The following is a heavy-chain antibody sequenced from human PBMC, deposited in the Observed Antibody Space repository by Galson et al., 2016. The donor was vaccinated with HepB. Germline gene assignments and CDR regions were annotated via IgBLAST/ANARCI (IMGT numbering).Heavy chain of an antibody. CDR1: GFTFSIYD. V-gene: IGHV3-30*03. Sequence: SLRLSCAASGFTFSIYDIHWVRQAPGKGLEWVALISYDGSNKYYTDSVKGRFTISRDNSKNTLYLQMNSLRAEDTAVYYCASGYSSDWYQGGIDYWGQGTLVTVSS. D-gene: IGHD6-19*01. CDR3: ASGYSSDWYQGGIDY. J-gene: IGHJ4*02. CDR2: ISYDGSNK.